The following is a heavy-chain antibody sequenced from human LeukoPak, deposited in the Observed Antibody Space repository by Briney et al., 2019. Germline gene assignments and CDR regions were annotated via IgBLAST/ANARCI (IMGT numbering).Heavy chain of an antibody. J-gene: IGHJ4*02. V-gene: IGHV3-15*01. D-gene: IGHD3-22*01. Sequence: GGPLRLSCAASGFTFSNTWMNWVRQATGKGLEWVGRMRSKPDGGTTDYAAPVKGRFTISRDDSKNTLYLQMNSLKTDDTAVYYCTTEASYYDRSGYFDYWGQGTLVTVSS. CDR1: GFTFSNTW. CDR3: TTEASYYDRSGYFDY. CDR2: MRSKPDGGTT.